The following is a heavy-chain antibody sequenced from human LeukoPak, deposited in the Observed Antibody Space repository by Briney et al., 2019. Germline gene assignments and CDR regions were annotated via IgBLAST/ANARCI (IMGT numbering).Heavy chain of an antibody. J-gene: IGHJ4*02. CDR1: GYTFTNYA. V-gene: IGHV7-4-1*02. D-gene: IGHD6-13*01. CDR3: AREDSIAAAGTYYFDY. CDR2: INTNTGNP. Sequence: ASVKVSCKASGYTFTNYAMNWVRQAPGQGLEWMGWINTNTGNPTYAQGFTGRFVFSLNTSVSTAYLQISSLKAEDTAVYYCAREDSIAAAGTYYFDYWGQGTLVTVSS.